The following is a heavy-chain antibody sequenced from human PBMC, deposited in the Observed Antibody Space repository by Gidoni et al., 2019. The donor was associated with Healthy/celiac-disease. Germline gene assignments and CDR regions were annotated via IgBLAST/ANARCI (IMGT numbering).Heavy chain of an antibody. J-gene: IGHJ3*02. Sequence: QVQLVQSGAEVKKPGASVKVSCKASGYTFTGYYMHWVRQAPGQGLEWKGWINPNSGGTNYAQKFQGWVTMTRDTSISTAYMELSRLRSDDTAVYYCARARLATWELDDAFDIWGQGTMVTVSS. D-gene: IGHD1-26*01. V-gene: IGHV1-2*04. CDR1: GYTFTGYY. CDR3: ARARLATWELDDAFDI. CDR2: INPNSGGT.